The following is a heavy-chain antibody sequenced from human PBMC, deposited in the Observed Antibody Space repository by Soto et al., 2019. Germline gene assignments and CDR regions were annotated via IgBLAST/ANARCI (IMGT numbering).Heavy chain of an antibody. CDR3: TSAYDFWSGSKNYYFDY. V-gene: IGHV3-73*02. J-gene: IGHJ4*02. CDR1: GFTFSGSA. CDR2: IRSKANSYAT. Sequence: EVQLVESGGGLVQPGGSLKLSCAASGFTFSGSAMHWVRQASGKGLEWVGRIRSKANSYATAYAASVKGRFTISRDDSKNTAYLQMNSLNTEDTAVYYCTSAYDFWSGSKNYYFDYWGQGTLVTVSS. D-gene: IGHD3-3*01.